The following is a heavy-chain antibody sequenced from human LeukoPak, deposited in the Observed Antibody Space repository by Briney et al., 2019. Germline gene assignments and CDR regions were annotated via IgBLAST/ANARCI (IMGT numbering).Heavy chain of an antibody. Sequence: ASVKVSCKAFGYTFTGYYIHWVRQAPGQGLEWMGWISAYNGNTNYAQKLQGRVTMTTDTSTSTAYMELRSLRSDDTAVYHCARLPLFWSGYPYYFDYWGQGTLVTVSS. CDR1: GYTFTGYY. D-gene: IGHD3-3*01. J-gene: IGHJ4*02. V-gene: IGHV1-18*01. CDR3: ARLPLFWSGYPYYFDY. CDR2: ISAYNGNT.